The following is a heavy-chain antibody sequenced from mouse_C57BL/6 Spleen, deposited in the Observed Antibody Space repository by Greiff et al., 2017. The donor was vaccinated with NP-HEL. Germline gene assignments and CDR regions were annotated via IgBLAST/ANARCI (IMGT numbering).Heavy chain of an antibody. CDR1: GFTFSDYG. V-gene: IGHV5-17*01. CDR3: ATTDPDY. CDR2: ISSGSSTI. J-gene: IGHJ2*01. Sequence: EVKLVESGGGLVKPGGSLKLSCAASGFTFSDYGMHWVRQAPEKGLEWVAYISSGSSTIYYANTVKGRFTISRDNAKNTLFLQMTSLRSEDTAMYYCATTDPDYWGQGTTLTVSS.